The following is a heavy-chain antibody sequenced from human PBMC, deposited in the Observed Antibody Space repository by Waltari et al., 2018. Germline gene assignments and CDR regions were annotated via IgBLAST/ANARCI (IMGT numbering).Heavy chain of an antibody. CDR2: TDYRSKWSN. D-gene: IGHD1-26*01. CDR1: GDSVSSNSAT. V-gene: IGHV6-1*01. Sequence: QVQLQQSGPGLVKPSQTLSLTCAISGDSVSSNSATWNWIRESPSRGLEWLGRTDYRSKWSNDYAVSVRSRITINPDTSKNQFSLQLNSVTPEDTAVYYCARRVPVGANAFDIWGQGTMVTVSS. J-gene: IGHJ3*02. CDR3: ARRVPVGANAFDI.